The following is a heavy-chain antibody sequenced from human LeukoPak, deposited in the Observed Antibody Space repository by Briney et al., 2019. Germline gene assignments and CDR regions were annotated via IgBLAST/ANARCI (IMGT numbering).Heavy chain of an antibody. D-gene: IGHD2-15*01. V-gene: IGHV3-7*01. CDR3: SRYHGGYFDS. CDR1: GFTFSVFW. J-gene: IGHJ4*02. CDR2: IKQDGSEK. Sequence: TGGSLRLSCAASGFTFSVFWMSWVRQAPGKWLEWVADIKQDGSEKYYVDSVKGRFTISRDNDNNSMYLQINSLRAEDTAVYYCSRYHGGYFDSSGQGTLVTVSP.